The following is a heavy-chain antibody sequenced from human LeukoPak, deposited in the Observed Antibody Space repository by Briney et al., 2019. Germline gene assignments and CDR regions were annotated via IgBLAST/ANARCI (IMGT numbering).Heavy chain of an antibody. CDR2: ILDGGNT. CDR3: ARGYGRRQWLVGY. Sequence: PSETLSLTCTVSGDSISTFYWNWIRQPPGKGLEWIGYILDGGNTNYNPSLKSRVTISVDTSKNQFSLNLTSVTAADTAVYYCARGYGRRQWLVGYWGQGTLVTVSS. CDR1: GDSISTFY. J-gene: IGHJ4*02. V-gene: IGHV4-59*01. D-gene: IGHD6-19*01.